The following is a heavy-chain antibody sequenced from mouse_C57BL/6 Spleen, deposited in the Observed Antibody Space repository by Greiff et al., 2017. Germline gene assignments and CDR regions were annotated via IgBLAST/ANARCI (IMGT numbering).Heavy chain of an antibody. V-gene: IGHV5-9-1*02. D-gene: IGHD2-3*01. CDR2: ISSGGDYI. J-gene: IGHJ1*03. CDR3: TRDNDGYHWYFDV. CDR1: GFTFSSYA. Sequence: DVMLVESGEGLVKPGGSLKLSCAASGFTFSSYAMSWVRQTPEKRLEWVAYISSGGDYIYYADTVKGRFTISRDNARNTLYLQMSSLKSEDTAMYYCTRDNDGYHWYFDVWGTGTTVTVSS.